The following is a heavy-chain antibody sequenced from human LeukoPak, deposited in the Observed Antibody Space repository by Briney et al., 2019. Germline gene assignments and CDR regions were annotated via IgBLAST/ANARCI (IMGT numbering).Heavy chain of an antibody. CDR2: ISGSGGII. V-gene: IGHV3-23*01. CDR1: GFTFSSYA. D-gene: IGHD2-21*02. J-gene: IGHJ4*02. Sequence: GVSLRLSCTASSGFTFSSYAMSWIRQGPGRGLEWVSAISGSGGIIYYADSVKGRFTISRDNSKNTLYLQMDSLRAEDTAVYYCAKDRMTYTYWGQGALVTVSS. CDR3: AKDRMTYTY.